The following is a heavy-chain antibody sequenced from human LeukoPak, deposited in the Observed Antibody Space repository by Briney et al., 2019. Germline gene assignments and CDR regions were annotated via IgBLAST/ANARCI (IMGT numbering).Heavy chain of an antibody. CDR2: FDPEDGET. CDR3: ATLVIVGATVYFDY. J-gene: IGHJ4*02. V-gene: IGHV1-24*01. CDR1: GYTLTELS. Sequence: ASVKVSCKVSGYTLTELSMHWVRQAPGKGLEWMGGFDPEDGETIYAQKFQGRVTMTEDTSTDTAYMELSSLRSEDTAVHYCATLVIVGATVYFDYWGQGTLVTVSS. D-gene: IGHD1-26*01.